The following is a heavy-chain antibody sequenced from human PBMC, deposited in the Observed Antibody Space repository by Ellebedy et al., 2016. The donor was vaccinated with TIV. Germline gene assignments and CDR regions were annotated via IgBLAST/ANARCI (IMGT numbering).Heavy chain of an antibody. Sequence: SETLSLTCAVYGGSFSGYYWSWIRQPPGKGLEWIGEINHSGSTNYNPSLKSRVTISVDTSKNQFSLKLSSVTAADTAVYYCARGHGSGWYHNWFDPWGQGTLVTVSS. J-gene: IGHJ5*02. V-gene: IGHV4-34*01. D-gene: IGHD6-19*01. CDR1: GGSFSGYY. CDR3: ARGHGSGWYHNWFDP. CDR2: INHSGST.